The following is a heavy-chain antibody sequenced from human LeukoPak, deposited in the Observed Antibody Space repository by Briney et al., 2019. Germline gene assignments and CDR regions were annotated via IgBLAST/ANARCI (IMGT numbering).Heavy chain of an antibody. CDR3: ARGFLEDNFDY. V-gene: IGHV1-18*04. CDR1: GYTFTGYY. CDR2: ISAYNGNT. J-gene: IGHJ4*02. Sequence: ASVKVSCKASGYTFTGYYMHWVRQAPGQGLEWMGWISAYNGNTNYAQKLQGRVTMTTDTSTSTAYMELRSLRSDDTAVYYCARGFLEDNFDYWGQGTLVTVSS. D-gene: IGHD3-3*01.